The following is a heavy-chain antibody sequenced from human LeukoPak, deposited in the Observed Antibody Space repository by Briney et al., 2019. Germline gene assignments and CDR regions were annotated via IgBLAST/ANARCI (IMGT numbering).Heavy chain of an antibody. D-gene: IGHD3-3*01. J-gene: IGHJ6*02. CDR1: GGSIRSSYYY. CDR3: ARVKGKSRYYDFWSGYFAYYYYGMDV. Sequence: SETLSLTCTVSGGSIRSSYYYWGWIRQPPGKGLEWIGEINHSGSTNYNPSLKSRVTISVDTSKNQFSLKLSSVTAADTAVYYCARVKGKSRYYDFWSGYFAYYYYGMDVWGQGTTVTVSS. CDR2: INHSGST. V-gene: IGHV4-39*07.